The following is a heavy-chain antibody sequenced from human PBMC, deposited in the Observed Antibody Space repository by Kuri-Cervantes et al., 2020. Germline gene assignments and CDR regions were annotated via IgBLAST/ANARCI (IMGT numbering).Heavy chain of an antibody. CDR2: IIPMFGTA. D-gene: IGHD6-19*01. Sequence: SVKVSCKASGYTFSGYYMYWVRQAPGQGLEWMGGIIPMFGTADYAQKSQGRVTITADKSTSTAYMELSSLRSEDTAVYYCAVPSSSGWYFDHWGQGTLVTVSS. J-gene: IGHJ4*02. V-gene: IGHV1-69*06. CDR3: AVPSSSGWYFDH. CDR1: GYTFSGYY.